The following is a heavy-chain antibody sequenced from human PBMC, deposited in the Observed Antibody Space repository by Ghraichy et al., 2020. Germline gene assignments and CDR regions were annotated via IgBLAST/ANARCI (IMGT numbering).Heavy chain of an antibody. CDR2: IFHSGST. CDR3: ARVEVGVTWVFGY. J-gene: IGHJ4*02. Sequence: SETLSLTCTVSGYSISSGYYWGWIRQPPGKGLEWIGSIFHSGSTYYNPSLKSRVTISVDTSKNQFSLKLSSVTAADTAVYYCARVEVGVTWVFGYWGQGTLVTDAS. V-gene: IGHV4-38-2*02. D-gene: IGHD1-26*01. CDR1: GYSISSGYY.